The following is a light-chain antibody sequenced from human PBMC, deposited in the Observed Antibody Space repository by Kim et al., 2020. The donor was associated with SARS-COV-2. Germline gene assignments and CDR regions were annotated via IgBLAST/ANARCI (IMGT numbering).Light chain of an antibody. CDR3: ASWDESLDGFV. CDR2: TNN. CDR1: NTNIGSNA. J-gene: IGLJ1*01. V-gene: IGLV1-44*01. Sequence: ELTQPPSLSGTPGQRVTISCSGTNTNIGSNAVNWCQQLPGTAPRLLIYTNNQRPSGVPDRFSGSKSGTSASLVISGLQSEDEADYYCASWDESLDGFVFGTGTKVTVL.